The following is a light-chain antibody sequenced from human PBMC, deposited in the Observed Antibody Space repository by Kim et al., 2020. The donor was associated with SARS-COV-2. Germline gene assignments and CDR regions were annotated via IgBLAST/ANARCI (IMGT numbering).Light chain of an antibody. CDR2: RNN. Sequence: QAGLTQPPSVSKDLRQTATLTCTGNSNNVGNQGAAWLQQHQGHPPKLLSYRNNNRPSGISERFSASRSGNTASLTITGLQPEDEADYYCSAWDISLSAYVFGTGTKVTVL. CDR3: SAWDISLSAYV. J-gene: IGLJ1*01. V-gene: IGLV10-54*01. CDR1: SNNVGNQG.